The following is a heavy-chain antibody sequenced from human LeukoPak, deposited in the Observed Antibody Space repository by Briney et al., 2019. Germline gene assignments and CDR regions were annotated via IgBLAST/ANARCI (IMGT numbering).Heavy chain of an antibody. CDR3: ARLGEAYCGGDCASDY. CDR2: ISAYNGNT. J-gene: IGHJ4*02. CDR1: GYTFTSYG. V-gene: IGHV1-18*01. D-gene: IGHD2-21*02. Sequence: GASVKVSCKASGYTFTSYGISWVRQAPGQGLEWMGWISAYNGNTNYAQKLQGRVTMTTDPSTSTAYMELRSLRSDDTAVYYCARLGEAYCGGDCASDYWGQGTLVTVSS.